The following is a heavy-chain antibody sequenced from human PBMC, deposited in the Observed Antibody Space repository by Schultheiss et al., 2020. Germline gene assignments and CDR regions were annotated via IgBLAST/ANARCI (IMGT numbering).Heavy chain of an antibody. Sequence: GGSLRLSCAASGFTVSSNYMSWVRQAPGKGLEWVSVIYSGGNTYYADSVKGRFTISRDNSKNTLYLQMNSLRAEDTAVYYCAKSPAMGHYYYYGMDVWGQGTTVTVSS. J-gene: IGHJ6*02. D-gene: IGHD5-18*01. CDR2: IYSGGNT. CDR1: GFTVSSNY. V-gene: IGHV3-53*05. CDR3: AKSPAMGHYYYYGMDV.